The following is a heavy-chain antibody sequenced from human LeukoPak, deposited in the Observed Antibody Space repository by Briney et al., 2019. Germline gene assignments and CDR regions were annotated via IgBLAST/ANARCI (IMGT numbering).Heavy chain of an antibody. CDR2: ISGSGGST. D-gene: IGHD2-15*01. J-gene: IGHJ4*02. V-gene: IGHV3-23*01. Sequence: GRSLRLSCAASGFTFSSYGMSWVRQAPGKGLEWVSAISGSGGSTYYADSVKGRFTISRDNSKNTLYLQMNSLRAEDTAVYYCAKADLGYCSGGSCFAFDYWGQGTLVTVSS. CDR3: AKADLGYCSGGSCFAFDY. CDR1: GFTFSSYG.